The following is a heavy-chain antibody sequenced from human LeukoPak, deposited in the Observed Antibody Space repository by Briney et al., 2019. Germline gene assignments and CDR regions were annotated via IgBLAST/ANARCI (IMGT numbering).Heavy chain of an antibody. CDR1: GYTFTSYD. D-gene: IGHD6-13*01. V-gene: IGHV1-2*02. CDR3: ARAHSTSDAFDI. CDR2: MNPNSGGT. Sequence: ASVKVSCKASGYTFTSYDINWVRQATGQGLEWMGWMNPNSGGTNYAQKFQGRVTMTRDTSISTAYMELSRLRSDDTAVYYCARAHSTSDAFDIWGQGTMVTVSS. J-gene: IGHJ3*02.